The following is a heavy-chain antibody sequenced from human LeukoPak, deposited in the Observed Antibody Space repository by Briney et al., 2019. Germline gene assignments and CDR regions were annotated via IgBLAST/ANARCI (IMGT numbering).Heavy chain of an antibody. CDR3: ARDLSRTIFGVVIMAY. Sequence: ASVKVSCKASGYTFTGYYMHWVRQAPGQGLEWMGWINPNSGGTNYAQKFQGRVTMTRDTSISTAYMELSRLRSDDTAVYYCARDLSRTIFGVVIMAYWGQGTLVTASS. J-gene: IGHJ4*02. CDR2: INPNSGGT. CDR1: GYTFTGYY. D-gene: IGHD3-3*01. V-gene: IGHV1-2*02.